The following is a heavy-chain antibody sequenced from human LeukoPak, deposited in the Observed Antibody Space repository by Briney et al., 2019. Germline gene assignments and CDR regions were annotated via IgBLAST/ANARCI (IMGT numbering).Heavy chain of an antibody. CDR3: ARDANYNLWFGALYYFDY. CDR2: ISSSSSYI. D-gene: IGHD3-10*01. CDR1: GFTFSSYS. V-gene: IGHV3-21*01. Sequence: GGSLRLSCAASGFTFSSYSMNWVRQAPGKGLEWVSSISSSSSYIYYADSVKGRFTISRDNAKNSLYLQMNSLRAEDTAVYYCARDANYNLWFGALYYFDYWGQGTLVTVSS. J-gene: IGHJ4*02.